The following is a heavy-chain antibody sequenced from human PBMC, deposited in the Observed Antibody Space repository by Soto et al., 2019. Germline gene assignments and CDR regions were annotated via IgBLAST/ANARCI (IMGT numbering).Heavy chain of an antibody. J-gene: IGHJ6*03. Sequence: ASVKVSCKASGYTFTSYDINWVRQATGQGLEWMGWMSPNSGNTGYAQKFQGRVTMTRNTSISTAYMELSSLRSEDTAVYYCAREWEDSSSSYYYYYMDVWGKGTTVTVS. V-gene: IGHV1-8*01. CDR1: GYTFTSYD. CDR3: AREWEDSSSSYYYYYMDV. CDR2: MSPNSGNT. D-gene: IGHD6-6*01.